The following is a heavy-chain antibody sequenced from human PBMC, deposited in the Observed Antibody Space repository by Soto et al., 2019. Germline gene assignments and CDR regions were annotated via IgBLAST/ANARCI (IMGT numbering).Heavy chain of an antibody. CDR1: GFTFTSSA. D-gene: IGHD6-13*01. CDR2: IVVGSGNT. Sequence: QMQLVQSGPEVKKPGTSVKVSCKASGFTFTSSAMQWVRQARGQRLEWIGWIVVGSGNTNYAQKFQERVTFTRDLSTSTAYMELSSLRSEATAVYYCAAWPYIAAAGTDWFDPWGQGTLVTVSS. J-gene: IGHJ5*02. CDR3: AAWPYIAAAGTDWFDP. V-gene: IGHV1-58*02.